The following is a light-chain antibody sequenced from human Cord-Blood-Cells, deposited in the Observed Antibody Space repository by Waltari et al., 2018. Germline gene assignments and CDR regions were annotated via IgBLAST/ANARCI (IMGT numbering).Light chain of an antibody. Sequence: QSVLTQLPSASRTPGQRATIACSGRSFHIGSTDVTWYQQPPGTAPKLLIYTNNQRPSGVPARFSGSKSGTSASLAISGLRSEDEADYYCAAWDDSLSGPWVFGGGTKLTVL. CDR2: TNN. CDR3: AAWDDSLSGPWV. J-gene: IGLJ3*02. CDR1: SFHIGSTD. V-gene: IGLV1-47*01.